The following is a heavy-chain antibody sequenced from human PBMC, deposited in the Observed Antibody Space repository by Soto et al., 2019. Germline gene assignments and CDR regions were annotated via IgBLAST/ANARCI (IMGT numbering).Heavy chain of an antibody. CDR3: ERGNSIEASVI. J-gene: IGHJ3*02. CDR2: ISAYNGNT. V-gene: IGHV1-18*01. CDR1: GYTFNSYG. D-gene: IGHD2-21*01. Sequence: QVQLVQSGAEVKKPGASVKVSCKTSGYTFNSYGISWVRQAPGQGLEWMGWISAYNGNTNYAQKLQGSITITTDTSRSTAYMKLRTLTSDDTALYYCERGNSIEASVIWGQGTMVTVSS.